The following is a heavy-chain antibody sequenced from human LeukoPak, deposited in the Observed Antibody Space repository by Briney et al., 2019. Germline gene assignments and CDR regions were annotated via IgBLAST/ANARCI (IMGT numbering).Heavy chain of an antibody. J-gene: IGHJ4*02. D-gene: IGHD6-13*01. CDR1: GFTFSSYS. V-gene: IGHV3-21*01. CDR3: ARDSSSWYYFDY. CDR2: ISSSSSYI. Sequence: PGGAPGLSCGAPGFTFSSYSMNWGRPGPGKGAGWVSSISSSSSYIYYADSVKGRFTISRDNAKNSLYLQMNSLRAEDTAVYYCARDSSSWYYFDYWGQGTLVTVSS.